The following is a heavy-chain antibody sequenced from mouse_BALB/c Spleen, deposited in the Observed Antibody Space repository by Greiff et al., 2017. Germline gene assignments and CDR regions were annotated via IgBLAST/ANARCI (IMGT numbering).Heavy chain of an antibody. Sequence: VMLVESGPGLVQPSQSLSITCTVSGFSLTSYGVHWVRQSPGKGLEWLGVIWSGGSTDYNAAFISRLSISKDNSKSQVFFKMNSLQANDTAIYYCARKDDASFYAMDYWGQGTSVTVSS. D-gene: IGHD2-12*01. CDR1: GFSLTSYG. CDR3: ARKDDASFYAMDY. CDR2: IWSGGST. V-gene: IGHV2-2*02. J-gene: IGHJ4*01.